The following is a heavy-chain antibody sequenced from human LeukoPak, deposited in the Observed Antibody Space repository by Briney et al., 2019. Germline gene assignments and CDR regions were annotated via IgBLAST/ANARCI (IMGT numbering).Heavy chain of an antibody. J-gene: IGHJ4*02. Sequence: GESLKISCKGCGYSFTSYWIGWVRQMPGKGLEWMGIIYPGDSDTRYSPSFQGQVTISADKSISTAYLQWSSLKASDTAMYYCARREGGFCYDSIGARNFDYWGQGTLVTVSS. CDR1: GYSFTSYW. V-gene: IGHV5-51*01. CDR3: ARREGGFCYDSIGARNFDY. CDR2: IYPGDSDT. D-gene: IGHD3-22*01.